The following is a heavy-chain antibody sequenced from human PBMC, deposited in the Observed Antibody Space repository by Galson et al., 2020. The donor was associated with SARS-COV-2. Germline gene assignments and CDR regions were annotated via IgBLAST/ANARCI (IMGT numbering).Heavy chain of an antibody. V-gene: IGHV3-9*01. CDR2: ISWNSGSI. J-gene: IGHJ4*02. D-gene: IGHD5-12*01. Sequence: GGSLRLSCAASGFTFDDYAMHWVRQAPGKGLEWVSGISWNSGSIGYADSVKGRFTISRDNAKNSLYLQMNSLRAEDTALYYCAKGGVVEMATISIGDVDFPDYWGQGTLVTVSS. CDR3: AKGGVVEMATISIGDVDFPDY. CDR1: GFTFDDYA.